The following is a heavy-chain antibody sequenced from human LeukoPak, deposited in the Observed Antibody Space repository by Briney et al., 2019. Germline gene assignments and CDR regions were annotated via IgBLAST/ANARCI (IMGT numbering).Heavy chain of an antibody. CDR1: GASSSSYY. CDR2: IYYSGST. CDR3: ARVRLLGDYYYYYMDV. Sequence: SETLSLTCTASGASSSSYYWSWIRQPPGKGLEWIGYIYYSGSTNYNPSLKSRVTISVDTSKNQFSLKLSSVTAADTAVYYCARVRLLGDYYYYYMDVWGKGTTVTISS. D-gene: IGHD2-15*01. J-gene: IGHJ6*03. V-gene: IGHV4-59*01.